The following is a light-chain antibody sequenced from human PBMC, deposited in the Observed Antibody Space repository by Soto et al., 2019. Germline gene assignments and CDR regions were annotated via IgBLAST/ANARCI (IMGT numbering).Light chain of an antibody. V-gene: IGKV3D-11*02. CDR1: QSVSSY. J-gene: IGKJ4*01. Sequence: EVVMTQSPATLSLSPGERATLSCRASQSVSSYLAWYQHKPGQAPRLLIYDASILSTGTPARFSGGGAGTDFTLTISSIAPEDLAVYYFQHRRHWRPGATFGGGTKVEIK. CDR3: QHRRHWRPGAT. CDR2: DAS.